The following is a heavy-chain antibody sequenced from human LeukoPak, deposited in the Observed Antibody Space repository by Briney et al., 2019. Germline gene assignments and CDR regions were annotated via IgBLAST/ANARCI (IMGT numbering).Heavy chain of an antibody. CDR2: ISGSGGST. Sequence: GSLRLSCAASGFTFSSYAMSWVRQAPGKGLEWVSAISGSGGSTYYADSERGRFTISRDNSKNTLYLQMNSLRAEDTAVYYCARDLRLNTDYYYGMDVWGQGTTVTVSS. CDR1: GFTFSSYA. J-gene: IGHJ6*02. CDR3: ARDLRLNTDYYYGMDV. V-gene: IGHV3-23*01. D-gene: IGHD4/OR15-4a*01.